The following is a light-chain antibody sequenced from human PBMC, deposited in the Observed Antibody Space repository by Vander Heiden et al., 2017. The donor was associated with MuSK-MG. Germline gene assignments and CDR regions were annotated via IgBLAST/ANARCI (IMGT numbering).Light chain of an antibody. Sequence: SYELTQPPSVSVSPGQTASITCSGDKLGDKYASWYQQKPGQSPVLVIYEDKKRPSGIPERFSGHNSGNTATLTISGTQDVDEADYYCQAWDRNIVIFGGGTKLTVL. J-gene: IGLJ2*01. CDR3: QAWDRNIVI. V-gene: IGLV3-1*01. CDR1: KLGDKY. CDR2: EDK.